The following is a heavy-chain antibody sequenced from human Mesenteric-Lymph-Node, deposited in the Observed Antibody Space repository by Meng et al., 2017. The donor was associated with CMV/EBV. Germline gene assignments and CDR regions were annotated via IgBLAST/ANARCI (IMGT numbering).Heavy chain of an antibody. Sequence: TLTDYLIHGVRQAPGQGVEWMGRINPNSGGTNYAQKFQGRITMTRDTSISTAYMELSRLRSDDTAVYYCARVADGEDTYDYAEYFNHWGQGTLVTVSS. J-gene: IGHJ1*01. CDR1: TLTDYL. CDR2: INPNSGGT. CDR3: ARVADGEDTYDYAEYFNH. D-gene: IGHD3-16*01. V-gene: IGHV1-2*06.